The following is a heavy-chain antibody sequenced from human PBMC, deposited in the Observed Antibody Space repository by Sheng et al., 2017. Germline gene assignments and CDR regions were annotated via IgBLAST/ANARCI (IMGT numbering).Heavy chain of an antibody. Sequence: EVQLVESGGGLVQPGGSLRLSCAASGFTFSTYWMDLGPPGSREGLERVANINQDGSEKYYVDSVKGRFTVSRDNAKNSLSLQMNSLRAEDTAVYYCARGGSYAPLDNWGQGTLVTV. V-gene: IGHV3-7*01. CDR3: ARGGSYAPLDN. D-gene: IGHD1-26*01. CDR2: INQDGSEK. J-gene: IGHJ4*02. CDR1: GFTFSTYW.